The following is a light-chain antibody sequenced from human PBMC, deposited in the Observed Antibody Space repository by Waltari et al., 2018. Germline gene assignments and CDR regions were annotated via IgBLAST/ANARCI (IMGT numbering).Light chain of an antibody. Sequence: DIVMTQSPDSLAVSLGEWATINCKASETVLHSTDNNNYLARYQQKLGQPPKLLIYWAHTRASGVPDRFSGSGSGTDFTLTISSLQAEDVAVYYCQQYYDTPRTFGQGTRVESK. J-gene: IGKJ1*01. CDR3: QQYYDTPRT. V-gene: IGKV4-1*01. CDR1: ETVLHSTDNNNY. CDR2: WAH.